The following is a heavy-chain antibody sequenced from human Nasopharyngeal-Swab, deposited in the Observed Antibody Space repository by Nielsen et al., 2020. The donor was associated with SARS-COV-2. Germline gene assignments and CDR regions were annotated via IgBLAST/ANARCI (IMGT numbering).Heavy chain of an antibody. D-gene: IGHD6-19*01. CDR3: AREKKDSGWTSEFDY. V-gene: IGHV1-69*13. CDR2: IIPIFGTA. J-gene: IGHJ4*02. CDR1: GGTFSSYA. Sequence: SVTVSCKASGGTFSSYAISWVRQAPGQGLEWMGGIIPIFGTANYAQKFQGRVTITADESTSTAYMELSSLRSEDTAVYYCAREKKDSGWTSEFDYWGQGTLVTVSS.